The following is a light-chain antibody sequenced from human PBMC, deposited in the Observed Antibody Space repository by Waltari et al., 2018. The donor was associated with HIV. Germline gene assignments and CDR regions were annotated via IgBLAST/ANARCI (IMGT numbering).Light chain of an antibody. CDR3: ISYISSSSPV. CDR1: SFDIYGYNF. Sequence: QSALTQPASVSGSPGQSITISCTGTSFDIYGYNFVSWFQHHPGKAPKVIIYEVSNRPSGVSSRFSGSTSGNTASLTISGLQPEDEAEYFCISYISSSSPVFGGGTKLTVL. J-gene: IGLJ3*02. V-gene: IGLV2-14*01. CDR2: EVS.